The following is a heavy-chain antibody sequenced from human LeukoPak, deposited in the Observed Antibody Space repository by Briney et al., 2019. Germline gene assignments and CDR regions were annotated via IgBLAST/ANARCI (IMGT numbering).Heavy chain of an antibody. Sequence: GGSLRLSCAASGFAFSSYGMRWVRQAPGKGLEWVSGISGSGGTTHYADSVKGRFTISRDNSKNTLFLQMNSLRAEDTAGFYCAKATSIGYSYFDYWGQGTLVTVSS. CDR3: AKATSIGYSYFDY. J-gene: IGHJ4*02. CDR2: ISGSGGTT. V-gene: IGHV3-23*01. CDR1: GFAFSSYG. D-gene: IGHD3-22*01.